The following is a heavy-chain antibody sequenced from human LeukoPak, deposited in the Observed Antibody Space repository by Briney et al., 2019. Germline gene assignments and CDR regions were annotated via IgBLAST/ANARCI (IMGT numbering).Heavy chain of an antibody. CDR1: GASFSDYY. CDR2: INHSGNT. CDR3: ARVPNIASRPCDQ. J-gene: IGHJ4*02. D-gene: IGHD6-6*01. V-gene: IGHV4-34*01. Sequence: SSETLSLTCAVYGASFSDYYWTWIRQPPGKGPEWIGEINHSGNTNYNPSLKSRVTIIVDTPKKQFSLKLTTVTAADTAVYYCARVPNIASRPCDQWCQGTLVTVSS.